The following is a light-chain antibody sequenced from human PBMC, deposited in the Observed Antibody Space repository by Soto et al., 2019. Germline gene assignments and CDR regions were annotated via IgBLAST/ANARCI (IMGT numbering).Light chain of an antibody. CDR3: QQYGSSRWT. J-gene: IGKJ1*01. Sequence: ETVLTQSTATLSLSPGERATLSCMASQSVSSSYLAWYQQKPGQAPRLLIYGASSRATGIPDRFSGSGSGTDFTLTISRLEPEDFAVYYCQQYGSSRWTFGQRTKVDIK. CDR2: GAS. V-gene: IGKV3-20*01. CDR1: QSVSSSY.